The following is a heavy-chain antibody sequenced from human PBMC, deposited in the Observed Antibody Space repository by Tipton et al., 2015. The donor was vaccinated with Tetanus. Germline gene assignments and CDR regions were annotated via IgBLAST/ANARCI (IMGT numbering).Heavy chain of an antibody. D-gene: IGHD3-22*01. CDR1: GFIFSSYT. CDR3: ARDQIVEQATRDHDYGVDV. J-gene: IGHJ6*02. V-gene: IGHV3-21*01. Sequence: SLRLSCEVSGFIFSSYTMNWVRQAPGKGLEWVSSISSTSSYIYYADSLKGRFTISRDNAKSSLYLQMNSLRAEDTAVYYCARDQIVEQATRDHDYGVDVWGQGTTVTVSS. CDR2: ISSTSSYI.